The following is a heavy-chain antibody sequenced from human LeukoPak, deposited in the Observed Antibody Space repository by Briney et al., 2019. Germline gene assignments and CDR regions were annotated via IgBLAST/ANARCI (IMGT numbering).Heavy chain of an antibody. CDR2: INHSGST. D-gene: IGHD2-15*01. V-gene: IGHV4-34*01. CDR1: GGSFSGYY. CDR3: ARHAPLVVVVAATPRWFDP. J-gene: IGHJ5*02. Sequence: SETLSLTCAVYGGSFSGYYWSWIRQPPGKGLEWIGEINHSGSTNYNPSLKSRVTISVDTSKNQFSLKLSSVTAADTAVYYCARHAPLVVVVAATPRWFDPWGQGTLVTVSS.